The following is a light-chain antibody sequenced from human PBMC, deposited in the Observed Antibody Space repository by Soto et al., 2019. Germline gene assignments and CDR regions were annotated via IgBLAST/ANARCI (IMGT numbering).Light chain of an antibody. V-gene: IGLV1-40*01. CDR1: SSNIGADYD. J-gene: IGLJ1*01. CDR3: QSYDSSMSGV. CDR2: GNS. Sequence: QSVLTQPPSVSGAPGQTVTISCTGSSSNIGADYDVYWYQQLPGTAPKLLIYGNSNRPSGVPDRFSGSKSGTSASLTISGLQAEDEADYYCQSYDSSMSGVFGRGTKLTVL.